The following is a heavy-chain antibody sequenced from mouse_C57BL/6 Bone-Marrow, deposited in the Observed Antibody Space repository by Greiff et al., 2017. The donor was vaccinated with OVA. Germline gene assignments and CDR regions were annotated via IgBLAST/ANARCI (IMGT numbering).Heavy chain of an antibody. CDR3: ARGGGGSSYDYFDY. J-gene: IGHJ2*01. D-gene: IGHD1-1*01. CDR2: INPYNGGT. V-gene: IGHV1-19*01. CDR1: GYTFTDYY. Sequence: VQLQQSGPVLVKPGASVKMSCKASGYTFTDYYMNWVKQSHGKSLEWIGVINPYNGGTSYNQKFKGKATLTVDKSSSTAYMELNSLTSEDSAVYYCARGGGGSSYDYFDYWGQGTTLTVSS.